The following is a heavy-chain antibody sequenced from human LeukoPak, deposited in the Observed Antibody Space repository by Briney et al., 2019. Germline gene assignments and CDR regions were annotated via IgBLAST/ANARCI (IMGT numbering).Heavy chain of an antibody. D-gene: IGHD4-17*01. CDR1: RDSIGASIDSPNW. V-gene: IGHV4-4*02. Sequence: PSETLSLTCAVFRDSIGASIDSPNWWSWVRQPPGKGLEWIGEIFHTGSTNYNPSLKSRVTMSVDKSKNQFSLKLSSVTAADTAVYYCAGDYGDVSGFDYWGQGTLVTVSS. CDR2: IFHTGST. J-gene: IGHJ4*02. CDR3: AGDYGDVSGFDY.